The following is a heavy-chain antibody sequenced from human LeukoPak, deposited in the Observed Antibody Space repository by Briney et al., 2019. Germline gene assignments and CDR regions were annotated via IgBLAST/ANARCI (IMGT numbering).Heavy chain of an antibody. J-gene: IGHJ5*02. CDR1: GFTFSSYA. CDR3: AKGQGLVLRFLEWSPRGWFDP. CDR2: ISGSGGST. Sequence: GGSLRLSCAASGFTFSSYAMSWVRQAPGKGLEWVSAISGSGGSTYYADSVKGRFTNSRDNSKNTLYLQMNSLRAEDTAVYYCAKGQGLVLRFLEWSPRGWFDPWGQGTLVTVSS. D-gene: IGHD3-3*01. V-gene: IGHV3-23*01.